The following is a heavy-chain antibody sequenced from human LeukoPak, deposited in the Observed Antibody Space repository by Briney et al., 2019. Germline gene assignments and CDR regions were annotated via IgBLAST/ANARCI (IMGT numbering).Heavy chain of an antibody. V-gene: IGHV1-2*02. CDR3: ARVRELYDFWSGYYYYGMDV. D-gene: IGHD3-3*01. J-gene: IGHJ6*02. CDR2: INPNSGGT. CDR1: GYTFTGYY. Sequence: ASVKVSCKASGYTFTGYYMHWVRQAPGQGLEWMGWINPNSGGTNYAQKFQGRVTMTRNTSISTAYMELSSLRSEDTAVYYCARVRELYDFWSGYYYYGMDVWGQGTTVTVSS.